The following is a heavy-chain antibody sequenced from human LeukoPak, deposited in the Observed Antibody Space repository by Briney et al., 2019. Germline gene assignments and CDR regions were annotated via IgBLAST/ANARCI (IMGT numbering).Heavy chain of an antibody. V-gene: IGHV3-30*14. CDR2: ISYDGSNK. J-gene: IGHJ5*02. CDR3: ARDGGYWFDP. CDR1: GFTFSSYA. D-gene: IGHD3-16*01. Sequence: GGSLRLSCAASGFTFSSYAMHWVRQAPGKGLEWVAVISYDGSNKYYADSVKGRFTISRDNSKNTLYLQMNSLRAEDTAVYYCARDGGYWFDPWGQGTLVTVSS.